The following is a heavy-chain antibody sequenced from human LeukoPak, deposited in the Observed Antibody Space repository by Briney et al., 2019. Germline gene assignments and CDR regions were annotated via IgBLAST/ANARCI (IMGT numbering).Heavy chain of an antibody. V-gene: IGHV1-69*04. Sequence: ASVKVSFKASGGTFSSYAISWVRQAPGQGLEWMGRIIPILGIANYAQRCQGRVTITADKSTSTAYMELSSLRSEDTAVYYCARVLCSVGSCYYYYYGMDVWGQGTTVTVSS. J-gene: IGHJ6*02. D-gene: IGHD2-15*01. CDR2: IIPILGIA. CDR1: GGTFSSYA. CDR3: ARVLCSVGSCYYYYYGMDV.